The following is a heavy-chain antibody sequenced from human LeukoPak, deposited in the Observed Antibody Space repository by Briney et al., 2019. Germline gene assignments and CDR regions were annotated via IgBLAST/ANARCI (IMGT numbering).Heavy chain of an antibody. V-gene: IGHV3-23*01. CDR2: IGGSDGST. J-gene: IGHJ4*02. CDR1: GFTFSSYA. CDR3: AKDYGRGAFDY. Sequence: GGSLRLSCAASGFTFSSYAMSWVRQSPGKGLEWVSTIGGSDGSTYNADSVKDRFTMSRDNSKNTLYLQMNSLRAEDTAVYYCAKDYGRGAFDYWGQGTLVTVSS. D-gene: IGHD3-10*01.